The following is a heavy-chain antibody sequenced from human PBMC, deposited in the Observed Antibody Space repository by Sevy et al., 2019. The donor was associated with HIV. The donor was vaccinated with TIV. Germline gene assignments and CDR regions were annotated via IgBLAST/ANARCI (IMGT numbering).Heavy chain of an antibody. CDR2: INQDGSQR. Sequence: GGSLRLSCAASGFSISSFWMNWVRQTPGKGLEWLANINQDGSQRYFVDSVKGRFTISRDNAKNSVYLQLHSLRVEDTAVYYCVRAVVRVDAYWGQGTLVTVSS. CDR1: GFSISSFW. D-gene: IGHD2-21*01. J-gene: IGHJ4*02. V-gene: IGHV3-7*03. CDR3: VRAVVRVDAY.